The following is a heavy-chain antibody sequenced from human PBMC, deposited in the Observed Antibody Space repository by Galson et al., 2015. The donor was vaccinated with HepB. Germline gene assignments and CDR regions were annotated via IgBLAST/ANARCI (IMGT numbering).Heavy chain of an antibody. CDR2: IYWDDDK. CDR3: AHSIVVPAPRTKTPEMRHYYYYMDV. J-gene: IGHJ6*03. Sequence: PALVKPTQTLTLTCTFSGFSLSTSGVGVGWIRQPPGKALEWLALIYWDDDKRYSPSLKSRLTITKDTSKNQVVLTMTNMDPVDTATYYCAHSIVVPAPRTKTPEMRHYYYYMDVWGKGTTVTVSS. D-gene: IGHD2-2*01. CDR1: GFSLSTSGVG. V-gene: IGHV2-5*02.